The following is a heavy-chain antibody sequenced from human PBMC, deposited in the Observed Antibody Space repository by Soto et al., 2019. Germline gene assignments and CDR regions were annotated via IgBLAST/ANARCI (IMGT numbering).Heavy chain of an antibody. CDR2: IRAYNGNT. V-gene: IGHV1-18*04. J-gene: IGHJ4*02. CDR3: ARESKKWPDF. D-gene: IGHD5-12*01. CDR1: GYSFSSYT. Sequence: QVQLVQSGGEVKKPGASVTVSCKASGYSFSSYTINWVRQAPGQGLEWLGWIRAYNGNTTHVEKLQGRVTMTTDTSTSTAYMALRTLRSAATAVYYCARESKKWPDFWGPGTLVTVSS.